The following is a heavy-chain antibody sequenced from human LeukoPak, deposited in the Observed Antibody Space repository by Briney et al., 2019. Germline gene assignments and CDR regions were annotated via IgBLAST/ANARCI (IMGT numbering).Heavy chain of an antibody. CDR3: ARVRDAYNYFHY. Sequence: GGSLRLSCAASGFTFSSCAMSWVRQAPGKGLEWVSVIYSGGSTYYADSVKGRFTISRDNSKNTLYLQMNSLRAEDTAVYYCARVRDAYNYFHYWGQGTLVTVSS. D-gene: IGHD2-2*01. CDR1: GFTFSSCA. V-gene: IGHV3-66*01. J-gene: IGHJ4*02. CDR2: IYSGGST.